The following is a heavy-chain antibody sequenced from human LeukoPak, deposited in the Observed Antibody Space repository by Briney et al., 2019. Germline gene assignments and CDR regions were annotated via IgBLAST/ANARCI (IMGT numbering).Heavy chain of an antibody. CDR3: ARKMSLFDY. D-gene: IGHD3-10*01. V-gene: IGHV4-39*07. J-gene: IGHJ4*02. Sequence: SETLSLTCTVSGGSISSSSYYWGWIRQPPGKGLEWIGSIYYSGSTYYNPSLKSRVTISVDKSKNQFSLKLSSVTAADTAVYYCARKMSLFDYWGQGTLVTVSS. CDR1: GGSISSSSYY. CDR2: IYYSGST.